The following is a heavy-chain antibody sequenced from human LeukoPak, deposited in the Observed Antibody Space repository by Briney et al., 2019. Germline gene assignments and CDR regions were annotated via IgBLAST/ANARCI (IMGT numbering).Heavy chain of an antibody. D-gene: IGHD3-3*01. CDR1: GGSISSSSYY. V-gene: IGHV4-39*07. Sequence: SETLSLTCTVSGGSISSSSYYWGWIRQPPGKGLEWIGSIYYSGSTYYNPSLKSRVTISVDTSKNQFSLKLSSVTAADTAVYYCARGITIFGVVILNYFDYWGQGTLVTVSS. CDR3: ARGITIFGVVILNYFDY. CDR2: IYYSGST. J-gene: IGHJ4*02.